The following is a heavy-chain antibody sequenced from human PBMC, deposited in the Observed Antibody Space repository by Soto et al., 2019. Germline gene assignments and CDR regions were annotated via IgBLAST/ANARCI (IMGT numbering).Heavy chain of an antibody. CDR3: ARVKYSPPDYYYYGMDV. CDR1: GYTFTSYG. J-gene: IGHJ6*02. V-gene: IGHV1-18*01. Sequence: QVQLVQSGAEVKKPGASVKVSCKASGYTFTSYGISWVRQAPGQGLEWMGWISAYNGNTNYAQKLQGRVTMTTDTSTSAADMELRSLRSDDTAVYYCARVKYSPPDYYYYGMDVWGQGTTVTVSS. D-gene: IGHD5-18*01. CDR2: ISAYNGNT.